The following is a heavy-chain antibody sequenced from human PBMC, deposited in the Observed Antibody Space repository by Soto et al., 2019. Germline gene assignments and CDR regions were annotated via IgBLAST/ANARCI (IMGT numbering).Heavy chain of an antibody. CDR1: GDSVSSNSAA. J-gene: IGHJ6*03. CDR3: ARDASYYDFWSGYLYYYYMDV. CDR2: TYYRSKWYN. Sequence: KQSQTLSLTCAISGDSVSSNSAAWNWIRQSPSRGLEWLGRTYYRSKWYNDYAVSVKSRITINPDTSKNQFSLQLNSVTPEDTAVYYCARDASYYDFWSGYLYYYYMDVWGKGTTVTVSS. V-gene: IGHV6-1*01. D-gene: IGHD3-3*01.